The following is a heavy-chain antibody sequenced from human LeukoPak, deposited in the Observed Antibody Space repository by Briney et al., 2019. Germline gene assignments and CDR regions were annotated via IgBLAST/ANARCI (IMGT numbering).Heavy chain of an antibody. D-gene: IGHD7-27*01. V-gene: IGHV4-59*01. CDR2: VFYNGSV. J-gene: IGHJ6*02. Sequence: SETLSLTCSVSGGSINVYYWNWIRQPPGKGLEWIGSVFYNGSVNYNPSLKSRVTISVDTSKNQFSLRLNSVTAADTAVYYCARLLLGIGGYYYGLDVWGQGTTVTVSS. CDR1: GGSINVYY. CDR3: ARLLLGIGGYYYGLDV.